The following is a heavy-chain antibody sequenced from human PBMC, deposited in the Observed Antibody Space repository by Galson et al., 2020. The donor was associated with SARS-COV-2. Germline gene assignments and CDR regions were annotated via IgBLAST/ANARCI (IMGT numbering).Heavy chain of an antibody. D-gene: IGHD6-6*01. CDR3: ARDRGGSSSYYYFYGMDV. Sequence: GGSLRLSCAPSTFTFNTYSMHWVRQAPGKGLEWVAVISYDGSNKYYADSVKGRFTLSRDNSKKTLYLQMNSLRAEDTAVYYCARDRGGSSSYYYFYGMDVWGQGTTVTVSS. CDR1: TFTFNTYS. J-gene: IGHJ6*02. CDR2: ISYDGSNK. V-gene: IGHV3-30-3*01.